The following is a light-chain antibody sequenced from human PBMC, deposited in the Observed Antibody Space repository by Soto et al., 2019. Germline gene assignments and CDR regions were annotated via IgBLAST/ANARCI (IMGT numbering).Light chain of an antibody. J-gene: IGKJ2*01. CDR3: QQGNNWPIT. V-gene: IGKV3-15*01. CDR2: SAS. CDR1: QSISTE. Sequence: EIAMTQSPATLSVSPGERATLSCRASQSISTELAWYQQIPGQPPRLLIYSASTRATGVPARFTGSGSGSEFTLTISGLQSEDFAIYYCQQGNNWPITFGQGTRLEI.